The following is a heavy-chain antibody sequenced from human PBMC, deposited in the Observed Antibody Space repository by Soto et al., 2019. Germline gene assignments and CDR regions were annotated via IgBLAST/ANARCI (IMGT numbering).Heavy chain of an antibody. J-gene: IGHJ4*02. Sequence: SETLSLTCTVSGGSVSSGRYYWSWIRQPPGKGLEWIGYIYYSGSTNYNPSLKSRVTISVDTSKNQFSLKLSSVTAADTAVYYCARDSRVRYYDSSGYYPFDYWGQGTLVTVPQ. V-gene: IGHV4-61*01. D-gene: IGHD3-22*01. CDR3: ARDSRVRYYDSSGYYPFDY. CDR2: IYYSGST. CDR1: GGSVSSGRYY.